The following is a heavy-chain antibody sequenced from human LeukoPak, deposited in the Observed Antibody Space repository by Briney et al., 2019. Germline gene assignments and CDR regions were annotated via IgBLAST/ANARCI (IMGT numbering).Heavy chain of an antibody. CDR3: ARDARGQPAYYYYMDV. CDR2: IIPILGIA. CDR1: GGTFSSYA. D-gene: IGHD2-2*01. J-gene: IGHJ6*03. V-gene: IGHV1-69*04. Sequence: GSSVKVSCKASGGTFSSYAISWVRQAPGQGLEWMGRIIPILGIANYAQKFQGRVTITADKSTSTAYMELSSLRSEDTAVYYCARDARGQPAYYYYMDVWGKGTTVTVSS.